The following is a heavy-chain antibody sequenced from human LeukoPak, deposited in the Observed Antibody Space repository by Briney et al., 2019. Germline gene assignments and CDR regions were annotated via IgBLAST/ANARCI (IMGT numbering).Heavy chain of an antibody. CDR1: GGSVSSGSYY. CDR3: ARDRLIDCSSTSCYRRLDY. CDR2: IYYSGST. V-gene: IGHV4-61*01. D-gene: IGHD2-2*01. Sequence: SETLSLTCTVSGGSVSSGSYYWSWIRQPPGKGLEWIGYIYYSGSTYYNPSLKSRVTISVDTSKNQFSLKLSSVTAADTAVYYCARDRLIDCSSTSCYRRLDYWGQGTLVTVSS. J-gene: IGHJ4*02.